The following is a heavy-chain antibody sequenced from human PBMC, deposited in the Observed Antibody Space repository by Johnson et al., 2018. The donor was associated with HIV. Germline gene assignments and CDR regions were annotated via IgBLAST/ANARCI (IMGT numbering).Heavy chain of an antibody. CDR2: IRYDEADK. Sequence: QVQLVESGGGVVQPGGSLRLSCAASGFTFSSYGMHWVRQAPGKGLEWVAFIRYDEADKYYAASVKGRFTISRDNSKNTVYLQMSGLRVEDPAVYYCAKDRTGGAFDIWGQGTMVTVSS. CDR3: AKDRTGGAFDI. V-gene: IGHV3-30*02. D-gene: IGHD1-26*01. J-gene: IGHJ3*02. CDR1: GFTFSSYG.